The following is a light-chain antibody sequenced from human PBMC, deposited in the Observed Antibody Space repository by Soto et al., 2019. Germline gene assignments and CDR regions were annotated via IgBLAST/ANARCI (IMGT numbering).Light chain of an antibody. CDR1: SSDVGGYNY. CDR2: EVI. V-gene: IGLV2-8*01. J-gene: IGLJ2*01. CDR3: SSYAGGNNLVV. Sequence: QSALTQPPSASGSPGQSVTISCTGTSSDVGGYNYVSWYQQHPGKAPRLMIYEVIKRPSEVPERFSGSKSGNTASLTVSGLQADDEAAYYCSSYAGGNNLVVFGGGTKLTVL.